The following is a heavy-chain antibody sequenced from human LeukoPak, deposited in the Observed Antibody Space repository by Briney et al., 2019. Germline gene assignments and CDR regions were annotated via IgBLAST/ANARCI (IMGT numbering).Heavy chain of an antibody. Sequence: GGSLRLSCAASGFTFSSYSMNWVRQAPGKGLEWVSSISSSSSHIYYADSVKGRFTISRDNAKNSLYLQMNSLRAEDTAVYYCARDKVGSSSWGQGTLVTVSS. CDR1: GFTFSSYS. CDR3: ARDKVGSSS. J-gene: IGHJ4*02. V-gene: IGHV3-21*01. D-gene: IGHD6-13*01. CDR2: ISSSSSHI.